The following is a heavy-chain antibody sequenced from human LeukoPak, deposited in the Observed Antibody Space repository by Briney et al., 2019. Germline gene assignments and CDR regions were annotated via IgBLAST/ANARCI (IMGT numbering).Heavy chain of an antibody. D-gene: IGHD3-10*01. J-gene: IGHJ4*02. CDR3: ASITMVRGVTMVDY. V-gene: IGHV4-34*01. CDR2: INHSGST. CDR1: GGSFSGYY. Sequence: SETLSPTCAVYGGSFSGYYWSWLRQPPGKGLEWIGEINHSGSTNYNPSLKSRVTISVDTSKNQFSLKLSSVTAADTAVYYCASITMVRGVTMVDYWGQGTLVTVSS.